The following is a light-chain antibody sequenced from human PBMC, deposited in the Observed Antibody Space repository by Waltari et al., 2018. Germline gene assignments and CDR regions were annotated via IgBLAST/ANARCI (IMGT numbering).Light chain of an antibody. Sequence: QSVLAQPPSVSGAPVHRVTISCSQSSSNTWPGSDLHSYQHLPGTAPKLLIYGNSNRPSGVPDRFSGSKSGTSASLAITGLQAEDEADYYCQSYDSSLSGSVFGGGTKLTVL. CDR2: GNS. CDR1: SSNTWPGSD. CDR3: QSYDSSLSGSV. J-gene: IGLJ3*02. V-gene: IGLV1-40*01.